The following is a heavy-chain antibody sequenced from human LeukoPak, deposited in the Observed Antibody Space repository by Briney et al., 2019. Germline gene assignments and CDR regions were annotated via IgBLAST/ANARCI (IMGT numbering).Heavy chain of an antibody. J-gene: IGHJ4*02. CDR2: IIPIFGTA. V-gene: IGHV1-69*05. CDR3: ARDREEGYFDWLL. D-gene: IGHD3-9*01. CDR1: GGTFSSYA. Sequence: SVKVSCKASGGTFSSYAISWVRQAPGQGLEWMGRIIPIFGTANYAQKFQGRVTITTDESTSTAYMELSSLRSEDTAVYYCARDREEGYFDWLLWGQGTLVTVSS.